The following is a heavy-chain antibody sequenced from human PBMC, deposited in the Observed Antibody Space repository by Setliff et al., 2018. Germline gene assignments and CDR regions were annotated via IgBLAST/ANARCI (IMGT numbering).Heavy chain of an antibody. Sequence: ASVKVSCKASGYTFTNYGINWVRQAPGQGLEWMGWINNYSFKTNSPQKFLDRLTMTTDISTSTAYMELGSLTTDDTAVYYCARVESMVRGKNILRHFDYWGQGIQVTVSS. V-gene: IGHV1-18*01. J-gene: IGHJ4*02. CDR1: GYTFTNYG. CDR3: ARVESMVRGKNILRHFDY. CDR2: INNYSFKT. D-gene: IGHD3-10*01.